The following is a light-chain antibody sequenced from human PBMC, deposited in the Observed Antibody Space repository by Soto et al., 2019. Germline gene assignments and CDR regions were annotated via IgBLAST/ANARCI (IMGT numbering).Light chain of an antibody. Sequence: QSVLTQPPSASGTPGQRVTISCSGSSSNIGSNTVNWYQQRPGMAPKLLIYNNNQRPSGVPDRFSGSKSGTSASLAISGLQSEDEADYYCAAWDDSLNGRVFGGGTKLTVL. J-gene: IGLJ3*02. CDR2: NNN. CDR1: SSNIGSNT. CDR3: AAWDDSLNGRV. V-gene: IGLV1-44*01.